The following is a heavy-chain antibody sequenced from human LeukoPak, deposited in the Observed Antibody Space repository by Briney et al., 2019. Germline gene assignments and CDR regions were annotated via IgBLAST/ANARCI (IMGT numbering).Heavy chain of an antibody. Sequence: KPSETLSLTCTVSGGFTTTHYWSWIRQPPGKGLEWIGFIYYGGTTNYNPSLRSRVTISVDTSKNQFSLSLTSVSAADTAVYYCARNFNQYDNGGYYVWFDPWGQGTLVTVSS. CDR2: IYYGGTT. V-gene: IGHV4-59*11. D-gene: IGHD3-22*01. J-gene: IGHJ5*02. CDR3: ARNFNQYDNGGYYVWFDP. CDR1: GGFTTTHY.